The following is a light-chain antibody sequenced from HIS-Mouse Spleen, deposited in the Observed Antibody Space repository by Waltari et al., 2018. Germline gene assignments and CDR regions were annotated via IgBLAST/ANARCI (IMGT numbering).Light chain of an antibody. V-gene: IGKV1-5*03. CDR2: KAS. J-gene: IGKJ3*01. Sequence: DIKMNQSPSTLSASVGDRVTITCRASQSISSWLAWYQQKPGKAPNLLIYKASSLESGVPSRFSGSGSGTEFTLTISSLQPDDFATYYCQQYNSYLTFGPGTKVDIK. CDR1: QSISSW. CDR3: QQYNSYLT.